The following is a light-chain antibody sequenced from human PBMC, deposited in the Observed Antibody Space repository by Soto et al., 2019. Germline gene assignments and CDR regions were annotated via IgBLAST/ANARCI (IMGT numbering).Light chain of an antibody. CDR3: CSYAGSSTYVV. CDR2: EGS. J-gene: IGLJ2*01. V-gene: IGLV2-23*01. Sequence: QSVLTQPASVSGSPGQAITISCTGTSSDVGSYNLVSWYQQHPGKAPKLMIYEGSKRPSGVSNRLSGSKSGNTAYLTISGLEAEVEADYYCCSYAGSSTYVVFGGGTKLTVL. CDR1: SSDVGSYNL.